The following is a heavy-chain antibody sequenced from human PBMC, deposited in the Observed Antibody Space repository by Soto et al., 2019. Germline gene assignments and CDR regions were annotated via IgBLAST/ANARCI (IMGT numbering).Heavy chain of an antibody. D-gene: IGHD3-22*01. CDR3: AKDQTMIVVAPDY. Sequence: LRLSCAASGFTFSSYGMHWVRQAPGKGLEWVAVISYDGSNKYYADSVKGRFTISRDNSKNTLYLQMNSLRAEDTAVYYCAKDQTMIVVAPDYWGQGTLVTVSS. CDR2: ISYDGSNK. V-gene: IGHV3-30*18. CDR1: GFTFSSYG. J-gene: IGHJ4*02.